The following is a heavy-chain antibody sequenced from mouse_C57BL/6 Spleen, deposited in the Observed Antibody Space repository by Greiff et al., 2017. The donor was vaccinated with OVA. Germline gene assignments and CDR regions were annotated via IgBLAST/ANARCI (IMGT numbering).Heavy chain of an antibody. CDR3: ARSEGPYAMDD. V-gene: IGHV1-54*01. Sequence: VQLQQSGAELVRPGTSVKVSCKASGYAFTNYLIEWVKQRPGQGLEWIGVINPGSGGTNYNEKFKGKATLTADKSSSTAYMQLSSLTSEDSAVYYCARSEGPYAMDDWGQGTSVTVSS. CDR1: GYAFTNYL. CDR2: INPGSGGT. J-gene: IGHJ4*01.